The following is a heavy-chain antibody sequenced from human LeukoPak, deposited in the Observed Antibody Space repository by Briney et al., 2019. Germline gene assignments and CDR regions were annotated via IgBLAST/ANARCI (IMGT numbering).Heavy chain of an antibody. J-gene: IGHJ4*02. CDR3: ATYTQYFGAPGTDY. D-gene: IGHD3-10*01. Sequence: PGGSLRLSCTVSGFTFSNYWMRLVRQAPGKGLEWVASIDKDGSEKRYVDSAKGRFTISRDNTKNSVYLQMTSLEAEDTAVYYCATYTQYFGAPGTDYWGQGTLVTVSS. V-gene: IGHV3-7*01. CDR2: IDKDGSEK. CDR1: GFTFSNYW.